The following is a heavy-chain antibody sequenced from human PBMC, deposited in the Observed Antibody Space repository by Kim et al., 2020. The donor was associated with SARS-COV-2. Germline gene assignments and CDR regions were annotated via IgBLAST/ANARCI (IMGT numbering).Heavy chain of an antibody. CDR3: AREGGGWSTNYFFDY. D-gene: IGHD6-19*01. CDR2: TYYRSKWYN. CDR1: GDSVSSNSAA. V-gene: IGHV6-1*01. J-gene: IGHJ4*02. Sequence: SQTLSLTCAISGDSVSSNSAAWNWIRQYPSRGLEWLGKTYYRSKWYNTYAVSVKSRITINPDTSKNQFSLQLDSVTPEDTAVYFCAREGGGWSTNYFFDYWGQGTLVTVSS.